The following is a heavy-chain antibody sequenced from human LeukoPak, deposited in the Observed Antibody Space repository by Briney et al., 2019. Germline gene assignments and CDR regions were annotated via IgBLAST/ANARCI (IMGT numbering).Heavy chain of an antibody. CDR3: ARVRLSAFDI. Sequence: SQTLSLTCTVSGGSISSGGYYWSWIRQHPGKGLEWIGYIYYSGSTYYNPPLKSRVTISVDTSKNQFSLKLSSVTAADTAVYYCARVRLSAFDIWGQGTMVTVSS. CDR1: GGSISSGGYY. V-gene: IGHV4-31*03. CDR2: IYYSGST. J-gene: IGHJ3*02.